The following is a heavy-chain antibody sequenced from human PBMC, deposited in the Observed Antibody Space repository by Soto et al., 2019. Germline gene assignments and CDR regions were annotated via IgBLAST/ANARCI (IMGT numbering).Heavy chain of an antibody. CDR1: GFTFSGYW. V-gene: IGHV3-7*02. Sequence: PGGSLRLSCAASGFTFSGYWMSWVRQAPGKGLEWVASIAQDGSVQYYLDSVKGRFTISRDNAKNSLHLQMNSLRAEDTAVYYCASQGSPGYWGQGTLVTVSS. CDR2: IAQDGSVQ. J-gene: IGHJ4*02. CDR3: ASQGSPGY. D-gene: IGHD2-15*01.